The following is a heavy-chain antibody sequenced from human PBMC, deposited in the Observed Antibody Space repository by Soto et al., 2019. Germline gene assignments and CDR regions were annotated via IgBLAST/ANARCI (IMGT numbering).Heavy chain of an antibody. CDR2: IYYSGST. CDR3: ARDLPGREGYVNDAFDI. Sequence: SETLSLTCTVSGGSISSYYWSWIRQPPGKGLEWIGYIYYSGSTNYNPSLKSRVTISVDTSKNQFSLKLSSVTAADTAVYYCARDLPGREGYVNDAFDIWGQGTMVTVSS. V-gene: IGHV4-59*01. CDR1: GGSISSYY. J-gene: IGHJ3*02. D-gene: IGHD5-12*01.